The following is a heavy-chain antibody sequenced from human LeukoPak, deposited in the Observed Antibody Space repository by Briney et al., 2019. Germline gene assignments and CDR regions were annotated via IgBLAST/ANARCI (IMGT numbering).Heavy chain of an antibody. J-gene: IGHJ4*02. CDR1: GFTFSSYE. Sequence: PGGSLRLSCAASGFTFSSYEMNWVRQAPGKGLEWVSYISSSGSTIYYADSVKGQFTISRDNAKNSLYLQMNSLRAEDTAVYYCARDRNGGFDYWGQGTLVTVSS. CDR3: ARDRNGGFDY. CDR2: ISSSGSTI. D-gene: IGHD3-16*01. V-gene: IGHV3-48*03.